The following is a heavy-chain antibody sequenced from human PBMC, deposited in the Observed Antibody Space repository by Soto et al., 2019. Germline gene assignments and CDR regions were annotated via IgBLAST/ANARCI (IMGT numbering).Heavy chain of an antibody. D-gene: IGHD2-15*01. V-gene: IGHV3-66*01. CDR2: IQSGGPT. CDR3: ARDDVLCDGGRCYGVPLDV. Sequence: EVHLVETGGGLVQPGGSLRLSCAASGFTVSSKYMSWVRQAPGKGLEWVSLIQSGGPTYYADSLKGRFTISRDTSENTLHLQMASLRAEDTAVYYCARDDVLCDGGRCYGVPLDVWCKVTTVTVAS. J-gene: IGHJ6*04. CDR1: GFTVSSKY.